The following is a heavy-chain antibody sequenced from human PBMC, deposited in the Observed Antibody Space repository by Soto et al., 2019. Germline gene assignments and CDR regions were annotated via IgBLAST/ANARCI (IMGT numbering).Heavy chain of an antibody. Sequence: GGSMRLSCAASGFTVSSNYMSWVRQAPGKGLEWVSVIYSGGSTYYAASVKGRFTISRDNSKNQLYLQMNSLTAEDTAVYYCARSLSAAAFSFVNYYYYYIDVWGKGTTVTVSS. CDR2: IYSGGST. CDR3: ARSLSAAAFSFVNYYYYYIDV. V-gene: IGHV3-66*01. J-gene: IGHJ6*03. D-gene: IGHD2-2*01. CDR1: GFTVSSNY.